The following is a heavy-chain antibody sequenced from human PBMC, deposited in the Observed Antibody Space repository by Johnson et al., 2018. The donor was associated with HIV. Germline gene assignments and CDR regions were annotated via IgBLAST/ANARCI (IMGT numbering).Heavy chain of an antibody. J-gene: IGHJ3*02. CDR3: ARGYTWNDVSI. CDR2: IKHAGSEK. CDR1: GFTFDDYD. V-gene: IGHV3-7*03. D-gene: IGHD1-1*01. Sequence: EKLVESGGGVERPGGSLRLSCAASGFTFDDYDMSWVRQAPGQGLEWVANIKHAGSEKYYVGSVKGRFTISRDNAKNPLYLQMSSLRAEDTAVYYCARGYTWNDVSIWGQGTMVTVSS.